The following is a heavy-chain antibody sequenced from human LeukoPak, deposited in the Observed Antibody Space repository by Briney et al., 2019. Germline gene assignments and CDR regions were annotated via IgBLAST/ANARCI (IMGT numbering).Heavy chain of an antibody. D-gene: IGHD2-15*01. V-gene: IGHV3-30*04. CDR3: AKDCSGGSCYFDY. CDR2: ISYDGSNK. CDR1: GFIFSSYA. J-gene: IGHJ4*02. Sequence: GGSLRLSCAASGFIFSSYAMHWVRQAPGKGLEWVAVISYDGSNKYYADSVKGRFTISRDNSKNTLYLQMNSLRAEDTAVYYCAKDCSGGSCYFDYWGQGTLVTVSS.